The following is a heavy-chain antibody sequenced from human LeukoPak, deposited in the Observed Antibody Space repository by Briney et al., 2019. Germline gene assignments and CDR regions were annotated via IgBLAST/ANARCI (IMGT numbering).Heavy chain of an antibody. D-gene: IGHD1-14*01. CDR3: AKAVSGPPSPYLDC. CDR2: ISGSGHST. V-gene: IGHV3-23*01. Sequence: PTGSLSLTCAGTGFTFSDYSMIWVRQAPGKGLEWVSGISGSGHSTYYADAVRGRLTISRDNSKNTLYLQMNSLRAEDTAVYYCAKAVSGPPSPYLDCWGQGTLVTVSS. CDR1: GFTFSDYS. J-gene: IGHJ4*02.